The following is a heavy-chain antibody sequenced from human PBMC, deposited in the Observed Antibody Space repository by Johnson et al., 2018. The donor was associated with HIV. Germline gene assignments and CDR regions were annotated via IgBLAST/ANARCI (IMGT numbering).Heavy chain of an antibody. V-gene: IGHV3-9*01. CDR3: AKDLGTGDDAFDI. D-gene: IGHD7-27*01. Sequence: VQLVESGGGLVKPGGSLRLSCAASGFTFDDYAMHWVRQAPGKGLEWVSGISWNSGSIGYADSVKGRFTISRDNAKNSLYLQMNSLRAEDTAVYYCAKDLGTGDDAFDIWGQGTMVTVSS. CDR2: ISWNSGSI. J-gene: IGHJ3*02. CDR1: GFTFDDYA.